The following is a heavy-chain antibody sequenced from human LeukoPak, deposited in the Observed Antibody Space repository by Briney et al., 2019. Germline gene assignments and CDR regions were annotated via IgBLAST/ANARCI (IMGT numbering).Heavy chain of an antibody. CDR3: AKVAGDRMDH. CDR2: ISANSGKT. Sequence: ASVKVSCKASGYTFATYGFCWVRQPPGHGLEWMGWISANSGKTDYAQTFQGRANMTTDTSTTTAYMELRSLRPDDTAMYFCAKVAGDRMDHWGQGALLTVSS. D-gene: IGHD6-13*01. CDR1: GYTFATYG. J-gene: IGHJ4*02. V-gene: IGHV1-18*01.